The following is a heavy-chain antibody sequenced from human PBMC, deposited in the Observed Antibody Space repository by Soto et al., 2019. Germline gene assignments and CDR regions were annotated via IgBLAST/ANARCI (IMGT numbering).Heavy chain of an antibody. D-gene: IGHD1-26*01. CDR2: INYSGST. CDR3: ARVGATPLDY. J-gene: IGHJ4*02. CDR1: CGSISSSSYY. Sequence: SETLSATCTVPCGSISSSSYYWGWIRQPPGKGLEGIGSINYSGSTYYNPSLKSRVTISVDTSKNQFSLKLSSVTAADTAVYYCARVGATPLDYWGQGTLVTVSS. V-gene: IGHV4-39*07.